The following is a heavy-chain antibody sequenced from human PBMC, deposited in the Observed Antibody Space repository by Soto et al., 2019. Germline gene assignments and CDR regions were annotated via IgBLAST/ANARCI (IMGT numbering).Heavy chain of an antibody. CDR1: GFTFSTYD. V-gene: IGHV3-13*01. CDR3: VRSFVWNDSFDY. D-gene: IGHD1-1*01. Sequence: EVQLVESGGGLIQPGGSLRLSCAASGFTFSTYDMQWVRQAPGKGLEWVSAITTAGETFYLDSVKGRFIISRENAKNSWYLQMSGLRAGDTAMYYCVRSFVWNDSFDYWGQGTLVTVSS. J-gene: IGHJ4*02. CDR2: ITTAGET.